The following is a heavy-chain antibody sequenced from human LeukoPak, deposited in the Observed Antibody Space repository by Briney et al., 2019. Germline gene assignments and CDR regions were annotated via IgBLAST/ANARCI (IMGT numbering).Heavy chain of an antibody. D-gene: IGHD3-3*02. J-gene: IGHJ4*02. V-gene: IGHV3-48*04. CDR2: ISSSGSTI. Sequence: GRSRRLSCAASGFTFSDYSMNWVRQAPGKGLEWVSYISSSGSTIDYVDSVKGRFTVSRDNAKNSLYLQMNSLRAGDTAMYYCISINYNFDYWGQGTWSPSPQ. CDR1: GFTFSDYS. CDR3: ISINYNFDY.